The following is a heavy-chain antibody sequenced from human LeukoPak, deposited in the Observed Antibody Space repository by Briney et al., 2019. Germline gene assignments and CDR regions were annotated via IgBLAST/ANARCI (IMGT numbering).Heavy chain of an antibody. CDR2: ISGSGGST. D-gene: IGHD1-26*01. Sequence: TGGSLRLSCAASGFTFSSYAMSWVRQPPGKGLEWVSAISGSGGSTYYADSVKGRFTISRDNSKNTLYLQMNSLRAEDTAVYYCAKEGSGSYSIPAAIDYWGQGTLVTVSS. CDR1: GFTFSSYA. V-gene: IGHV3-23*01. J-gene: IGHJ4*02. CDR3: AKEGSGSYSIPAAIDY.